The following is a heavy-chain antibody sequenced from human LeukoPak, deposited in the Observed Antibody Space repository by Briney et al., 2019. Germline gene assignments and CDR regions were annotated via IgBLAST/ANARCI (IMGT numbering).Heavy chain of an antibody. J-gene: IGHJ4*02. CDR3: ARAIRIVGATSLFYYFDY. V-gene: IGHV1-8*01. CDR1: GYTFTSYD. Sequence: ASVTVSCKASGYTFTSYDINWVRQAPGQGLEWMGWMNPNSGNTGYAQKFQGRVTMTRNTSISTAYMELSSLRSEDTAVYYCARAIRIVGATSLFYYFDYWGQGTLVTVSS. CDR2: MNPNSGNT. D-gene: IGHD1-26*01.